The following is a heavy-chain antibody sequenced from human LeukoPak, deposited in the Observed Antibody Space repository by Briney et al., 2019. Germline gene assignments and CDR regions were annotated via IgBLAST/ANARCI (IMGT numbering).Heavy chain of an antibody. Sequence: PSETLSLTCTVSGGSLSNYYWGWIRQSPGQGLEWIGYIYYSGSTTYNPSLKSRVTISVDTSKSQFSLKLTSVIAADTAVYYCARAGGNRFDPWGQGILVTVSS. J-gene: IGHJ5*02. CDR2: IYYSGST. CDR3: ARAGGNRFDP. V-gene: IGHV4-59*01. CDR1: GGSLSNYY. D-gene: IGHD3-10*01.